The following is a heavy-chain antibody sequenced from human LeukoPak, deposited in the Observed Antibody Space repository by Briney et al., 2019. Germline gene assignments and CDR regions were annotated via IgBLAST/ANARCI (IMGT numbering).Heavy chain of an antibody. CDR2: ISAYNGNT. CDR3: ARAGDYGPFDP. J-gene: IGHJ5*02. D-gene: IGHD4-17*01. Sequence: ASVKVSCKASGYTFTSYGISWVRQPPGQGLEWMGWISAYNGNTNYAQKLQGRVTMTTDTSTSTGYMELRSLRSDDTAVYYCARAGDYGPFDPWGQGTQVTVSS. CDR1: GYTFTSYG. V-gene: IGHV1-18*01.